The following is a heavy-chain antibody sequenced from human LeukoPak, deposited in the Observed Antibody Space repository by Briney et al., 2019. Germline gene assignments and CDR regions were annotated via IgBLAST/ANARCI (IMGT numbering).Heavy chain of an antibody. J-gene: IGHJ4*02. CDR1: GFTFSNYA. V-gene: IGHV3-23*01. Sequence: AGGSLRLSCAASGFTFSNYALSWVREAPWKGLEWVSAISGSGGSTYYADSVKGRFTISRDNSKNTLYLQMNSLRAEDTAVYYCAKVRGSYYPTNYFDYWGQGTLVTVSS. CDR3: AKVRGSYYPTNYFDY. D-gene: IGHD1-26*01. CDR2: ISGSGGST.